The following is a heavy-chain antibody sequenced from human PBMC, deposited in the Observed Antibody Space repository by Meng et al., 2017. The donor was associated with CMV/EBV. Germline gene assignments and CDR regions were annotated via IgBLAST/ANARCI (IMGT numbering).Heavy chain of an antibody. CDR3: ARDHSSGWSNWFDP. V-gene: IGHV3-66*02. J-gene: IGHJ5*02. CDR2: IYSGCST. D-gene: IGHD6-19*01. Sequence: LTGAASGFTVSSNYMSWVRQAPGKGLEWVSVIYSGCSTYYADSVKGRFTSSRDNSKNTLYLQMNSLRAEDTAVYYCARDHSSGWSNWFDPWGQGTLVTVSS. CDR1: GFTVSSNY.